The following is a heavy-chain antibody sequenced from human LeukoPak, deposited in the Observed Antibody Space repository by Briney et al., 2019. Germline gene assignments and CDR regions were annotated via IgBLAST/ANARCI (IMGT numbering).Heavy chain of an antibody. CDR3: AKDRANWAVDD. D-gene: IGHD3-16*01. CDR1: GFTFTDHP. J-gene: IGHJ4*02. CDR2: IGGDGIA. V-gene: IGHV3-69-1*01. Sequence: GESLRLSCVASGFTFTDHPMNWVRQAPGKGLEWISYIGGDGIAFYADSVKGRFTASKDDARKSMYLQMNSLRVEDTAVYYCAKDRANWAVDDWGQGTQVTVSS.